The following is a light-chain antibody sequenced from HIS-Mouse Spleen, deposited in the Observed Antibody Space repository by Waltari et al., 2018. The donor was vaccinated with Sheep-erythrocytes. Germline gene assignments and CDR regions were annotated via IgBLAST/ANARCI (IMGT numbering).Light chain of an antibody. V-gene: IGKV1-33*01. CDR3: QQYDNLLT. Sequence: DIQMTQSPSSLSASVGDRVTITCQPSQDISNYLNWYQQKPGKAPKLLTYDASNLETGVPSRFSGSGSGTDFTFTISSLQPEDVATYYCQQYDNLLTFGGGTKVEIK. J-gene: IGKJ4*01. CDR2: DAS. CDR1: QDISNY.